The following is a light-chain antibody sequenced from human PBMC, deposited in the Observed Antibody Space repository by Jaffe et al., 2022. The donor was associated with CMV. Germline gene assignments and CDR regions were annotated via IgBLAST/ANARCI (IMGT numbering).Light chain of an antibody. CDR1: SSDVGAYNY. CDR2: DVT. V-gene: IGLV2-14*03. CDR3: CSYTRSDTLV. Sequence: QSALTQPASVSGSPGQSITISCSGTSSDVGAYNYVSWYQQHPGKAPKLMTYDVTNRPSGVSNRFSGSKSGNTASLTISGLQAEDEADYYCCSYTRSDTLVFGGGTKLTVL. J-gene: IGLJ2*01.